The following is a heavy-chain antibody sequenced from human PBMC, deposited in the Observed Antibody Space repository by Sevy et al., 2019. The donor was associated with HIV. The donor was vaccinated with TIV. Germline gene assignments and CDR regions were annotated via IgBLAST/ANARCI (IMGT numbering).Heavy chain of an antibody. CDR2: VYYTGST. CDR1: GGPISVYY. CDR3: ARCVNRYSTPYSDY. J-gene: IGHJ4*02. D-gene: IGHD1-26*01. V-gene: IGHV4-59*01. Sequence: SETLSLTCTVSGGPISVYYWSWIRQPPGKGLEYIGYVYYTGSTNYNPSLKNRVTISVDTSNNQFSLKLTSVTAADTAVYYCARCVNRYSTPYSDYWGQGTLVTVSS.